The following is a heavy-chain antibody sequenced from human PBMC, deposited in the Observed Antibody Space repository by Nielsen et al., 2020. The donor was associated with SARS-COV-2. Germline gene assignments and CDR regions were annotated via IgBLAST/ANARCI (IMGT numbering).Heavy chain of an antibody. CDR2: ISTSSRTI. D-gene: IGHD5-18*01. J-gene: IGHJ4*02. CDR3: ARGGDTAMATGY. CDR1: GFTFSSYS. Sequence: GESLKISCAASGFTFSSYSMNWVRQAPGKGLDWVSYISTSSRTIYYADSVKGRFTISRDNAKNSLYLQMNSLRAEDTAVYYCARGGDTAMATGYWGQGTLVTVSS. V-gene: IGHV3-48*04.